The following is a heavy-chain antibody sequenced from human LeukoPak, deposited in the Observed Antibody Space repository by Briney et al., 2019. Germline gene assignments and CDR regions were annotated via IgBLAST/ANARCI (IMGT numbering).Heavy chain of an antibody. Sequence: PGGSLRLSCAASGFTFSSYAMSWVRQAPGKGLEWVSAISGSGGSTYYADSEKGRFTISRDNSKNALYLQMNSLRAEDTAVYYCAKTDGDYSALRGYFDYWGQGTLVTVSS. D-gene: IGHD4-17*01. CDR1: GFTFSSYA. V-gene: IGHV3-23*01. CDR3: AKTDGDYSALRGYFDY. CDR2: ISGSGGST. J-gene: IGHJ4*02.